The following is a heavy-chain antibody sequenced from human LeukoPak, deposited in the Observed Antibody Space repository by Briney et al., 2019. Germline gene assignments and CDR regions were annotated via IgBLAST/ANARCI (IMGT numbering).Heavy chain of an antibody. V-gene: IGHV1-18*01. J-gene: IGHJ4*02. D-gene: IGHD3-22*01. CDR1: GYTFISYG. CDR2: ISTYIGNT. CDR3: ARAGDDTSGYYYRY. Sequence: ASAKVSCKASGYTFISYGISWVRQAPGQGLEWMGWISTYIGNTDYAQNLQGRVTMTTDTSTSTAYMELTSLRSDDTAVYYCARAGDDTSGYYYRYWGQGTLVTVSS.